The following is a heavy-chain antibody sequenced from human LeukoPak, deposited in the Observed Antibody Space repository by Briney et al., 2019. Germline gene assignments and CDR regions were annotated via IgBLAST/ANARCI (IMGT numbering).Heavy chain of an antibody. V-gene: IGHV3-30*18. CDR3: VKDLSGSFSFDQ. CDR2: ISYDGSNK. Sequence: GGSLRLSCAASGFTFSSYGMHWVRQAPGKGLEWVAVISYDGSNKYYADSVKGRFTISRDNSKNTLYLQVNSLRAEDTAVYYCVKDLSGSFSFDQWGQGPWSPSPQ. CDR1: GFTFSSYG. D-gene: IGHD1-26*01. J-gene: IGHJ4*02.